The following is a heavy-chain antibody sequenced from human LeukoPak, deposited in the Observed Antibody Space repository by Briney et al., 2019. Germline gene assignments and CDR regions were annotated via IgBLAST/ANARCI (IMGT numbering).Heavy chain of an antibody. J-gene: IGHJ3*02. CDR2: IYYSGNT. D-gene: IGHD2-2*01. CDR3: ARSYCRGTSCYDAFDI. Sequence: SETLSLTCTVSGGSISSSSYYWGWIRQPPGKGLEWIGSIYYSGNTYYNPSLKSRVTISVDTSKNQFSLKLSSVTAADTAVYYCARSYCRGTSCYDAFDIWGQGTMVTVSS. CDR1: GGSISSSSYY. V-gene: IGHV4-39*07.